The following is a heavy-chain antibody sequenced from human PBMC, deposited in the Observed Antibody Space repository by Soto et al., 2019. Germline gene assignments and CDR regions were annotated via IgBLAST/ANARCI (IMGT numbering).Heavy chain of an antibody. CDR3: AKSVGLRLWDDAFDI. CDR2: ISGSGGNT. D-gene: IGHD5-12*01. CDR1: RFTFSSYA. V-gene: IGHV3-23*01. J-gene: IGHJ3*02. Sequence: ASRFTFSSYAMSWVRQAPGKGLEWVSAISGSGGNTYYADSVKGRFTISRDNSKNTLYLQMNSLRADDTAVYYCAKSVGLRLWDDAFDIWGQGTMVTVSS.